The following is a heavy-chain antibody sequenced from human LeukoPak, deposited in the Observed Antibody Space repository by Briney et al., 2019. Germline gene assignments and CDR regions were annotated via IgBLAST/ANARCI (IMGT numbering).Heavy chain of an antibody. Sequence: PGGSLRLSCAASGFTFSSYAMSWVRRAPGKGLEWVSAISGSGGSTYYADSVKGRFTISRDNSKNTLCLQMNSLRAEDTAVYYCAKEPQYCTNGVCYSRGMDVWGQGTTVTVSS. CDR1: GFTFSSYA. CDR2: ISGSGGST. V-gene: IGHV3-23*01. D-gene: IGHD2-8*01. J-gene: IGHJ6*02. CDR3: AKEPQYCTNGVCYSRGMDV.